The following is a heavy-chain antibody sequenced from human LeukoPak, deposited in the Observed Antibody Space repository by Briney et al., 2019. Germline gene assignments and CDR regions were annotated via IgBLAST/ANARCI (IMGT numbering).Heavy chain of an antibody. V-gene: IGHV1-2*02. CDR2: INPDSGGT. CDR3: ARLRYTIDY. CDR1: GYTFTDSY. J-gene: IGHJ4*02. Sequence: ASVKVSCKASGYTFTDSYIHWVRQAPGQGLEWMGWINPDSGGTNYAQKFQGRVTMTRDTSISTAYMELSRLRSDDTAVYYCARLRYTIDYWGQGTLVAVSS. D-gene: IGHD3-9*01.